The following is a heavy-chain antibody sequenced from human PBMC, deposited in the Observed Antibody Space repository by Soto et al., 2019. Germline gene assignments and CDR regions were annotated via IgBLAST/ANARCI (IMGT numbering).Heavy chain of an antibody. CDR2: MNPNSGNT. J-gene: IGHJ6*02. D-gene: IGHD6-13*01. CDR1: GYTFTSYD. CDR3: ARRGYSSSWYYYYYYGMDV. Sequence: QVQLVQSGAEVKKPGASVKVSCKASGYTFTSYDINWVRQATGQGPEWMGWMNPNSGNTGYAQEFQGRVTMTRNTAXTXAXXKLCRLRSEDSAVYYCARRGYSSSWYYYYYYGMDVWGQGPTATVSS. V-gene: IGHV1-8*01.